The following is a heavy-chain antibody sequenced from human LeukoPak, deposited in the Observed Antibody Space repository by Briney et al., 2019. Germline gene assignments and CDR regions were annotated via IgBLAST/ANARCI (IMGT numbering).Heavy chain of an antibody. CDR1: GYTFTSYD. D-gene: IGHD3-10*01. V-gene: IGHV1-8*01. CDR3: ARGLSPVGPYGY. Sequence: ASVKVSCKASGYTFTSYDINWVRQATGQGLEWMGWMNPNSGNTGYAQKFQGGVTMTRNTSISTAYMELSSLRSEDTAVYYCARGLSPVGPYGYWGQGTLVTVSS. J-gene: IGHJ4*02. CDR2: MNPNSGNT.